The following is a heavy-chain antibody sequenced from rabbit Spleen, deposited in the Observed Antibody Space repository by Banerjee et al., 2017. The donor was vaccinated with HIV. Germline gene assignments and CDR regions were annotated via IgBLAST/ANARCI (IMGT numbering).Heavy chain of an antibody. Sequence: QEQLVESGGGLVKPGASLTLTCTASGFSFSSSYDMCWVRQAPGKGLEWIACMNVRSGEDVYATWAKGRFTVSKTSSTTVTLQMTSLTAADTATYFCARGEHFSVGFSAFAIYLDLWGQGTLVTV. J-gene: IGHJ4*01. D-gene: IGHD6-1*01. CDR2: MNVRSGED. V-gene: IGHV1S45*01. CDR3: ARGEHFSVGFSAFAIYLDL. CDR1: GFSFSSSYD.